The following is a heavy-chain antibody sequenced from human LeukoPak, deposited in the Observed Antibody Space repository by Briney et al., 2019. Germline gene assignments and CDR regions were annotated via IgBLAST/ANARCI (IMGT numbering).Heavy chain of an antibody. CDR3: AKDYDSSGWAAFDI. D-gene: IGHD3-22*01. CDR2: ISYDGSNK. Sequence: GRSLRLSCAASGFTFNSFGMHWVRQAPGKGLEWVAVISYDGSNKYFADSVKGRFTISRDNSKNTLYLQMNSLRAEDTAVYYCAKDYDSSGWAAFDIWGQGTMVTVAS. V-gene: IGHV3-30*18. CDR1: GFTFNSFG. J-gene: IGHJ3*02.